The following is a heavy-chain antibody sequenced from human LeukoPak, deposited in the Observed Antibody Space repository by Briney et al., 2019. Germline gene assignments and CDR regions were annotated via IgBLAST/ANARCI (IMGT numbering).Heavy chain of an antibody. CDR1: GGSISSGGYS. CDR3: ASGVAGPPYYYYYMDV. J-gene: IGHJ6*03. V-gene: IGHV6-1*01. Sequence: PSQTLSLTCAVSGGSISSGGYSWSRLRQSPSRGLEWLGRTYYRSKWYNDYAVSVKSRITFNPDTSKNQFSLQLNSVTPEDTAVYYCASGVAGPPYYYYYMDVWGKGTTVTVSS. CDR2: TYYRSKWYN. D-gene: IGHD6-19*01.